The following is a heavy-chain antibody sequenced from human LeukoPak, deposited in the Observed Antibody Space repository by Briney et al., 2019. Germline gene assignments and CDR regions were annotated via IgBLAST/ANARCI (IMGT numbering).Heavy chain of an antibody. CDR2: INHSGST. V-gene: IGHV4-34*01. CDR1: GGSFSGYY. CDR3: ARYYFGVRAFDI. D-gene: IGHD3-3*01. Sequence: SETLSLTCAVYGGSFSGYYWSWIRQPPGKGLEWVGEINHSGSTNYNPSLKSRVTISVDTSKNQFSLKLSSVTAADTAVYYCARYYFGVRAFDIWGQGTMVTVSS. J-gene: IGHJ3*02.